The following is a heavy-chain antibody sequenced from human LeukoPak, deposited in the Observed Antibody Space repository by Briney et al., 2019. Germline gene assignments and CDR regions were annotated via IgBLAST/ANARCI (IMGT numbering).Heavy chain of an antibody. J-gene: IGHJ4*02. Sequence: GASVKVSCKASGYSFTAFYIHWVRQAPGQGLEWMGWIHPRSGETNYAYKFRGRVTMTRDTSISTAYMDLGSLGSDDTAVYYCARDSCSSTSCLSIDDYWGQGTLVTVSS. CDR3: ARDSCSSTSCLSIDDY. CDR2: IHPRSGET. V-gene: IGHV1-2*02. CDR1: GYSFTAFY. D-gene: IGHD2-2*01.